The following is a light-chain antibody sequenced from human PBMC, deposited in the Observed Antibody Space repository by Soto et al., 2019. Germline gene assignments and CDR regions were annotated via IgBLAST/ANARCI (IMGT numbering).Light chain of an antibody. CDR3: QQYNNWPFT. J-gene: IGKJ3*01. CDR1: QSVSSN. CDR2: GAS. V-gene: IGKV3-15*01. Sequence: EIVMTQSPATLSVSPGERATLSCRASQSVSSNLAWYQQKPGQAPRLLIYGASTRATGIPARFSGSGSGTEFTLTISRLQSEDCAVYYCQQYNNWPFTFGPGNKVDIK.